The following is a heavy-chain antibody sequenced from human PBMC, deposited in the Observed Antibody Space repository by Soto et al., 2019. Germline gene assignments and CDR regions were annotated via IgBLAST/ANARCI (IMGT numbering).Heavy chain of an antibody. Sequence: PGGSLRLSCGASGFTLNGYWMSLVRQAPGKGLEWVADINQDGSEKNYVDSVKGRFTISRDNAKNSLFLQMNSLRAEDTAVYYCARPRRAPYYYDSSGYSPKYGMDVWGQGTTVTVS. J-gene: IGHJ6*02. CDR3: ARPRRAPYYYDSSGYSPKYGMDV. CDR1: GFTLNGYW. CDR2: INQDGSEK. D-gene: IGHD3-22*01. V-gene: IGHV3-7*01.